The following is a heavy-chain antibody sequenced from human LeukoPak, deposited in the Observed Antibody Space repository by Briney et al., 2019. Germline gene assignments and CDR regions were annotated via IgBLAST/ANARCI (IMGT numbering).Heavy chain of an antibody. J-gene: IGHJ3*02. Sequence: PGRSLRLSCAASGFTFDDYAMHWVRQAPGKGLEWVSGVSWNSGSIGYADSVKGRFTISRDNAKNSLYLQMNSLRAEDTAVYYCYVSGSYLREVVAFDIWGQGTMVTVSS. D-gene: IGHD3-10*01. V-gene: IGHV3-9*01. CDR2: VSWNSGSI. CDR1: GFTFDDYA. CDR3: YVSGSYLREVVAFDI.